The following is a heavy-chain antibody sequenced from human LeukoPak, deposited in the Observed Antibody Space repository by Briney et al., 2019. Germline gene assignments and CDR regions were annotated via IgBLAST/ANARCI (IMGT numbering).Heavy chain of an antibody. V-gene: IGHV3-23*01. CDR1: GFTFSSYA. CDR3: AKDLSSSSRAYYYYYYMDV. J-gene: IGHJ6*03. D-gene: IGHD6-6*01. CDR2: ISGSGGST. Sequence: GGSLRLSCAASGFTFSSYAMSWVRQAPGKGLEWVSDISGSGGSTYYADSVKGRFTISRYNSKNTLYLQMNSLRAEDTAVYYCAKDLSSSSRAYYYYYYMDVWGKGTTVTVSS.